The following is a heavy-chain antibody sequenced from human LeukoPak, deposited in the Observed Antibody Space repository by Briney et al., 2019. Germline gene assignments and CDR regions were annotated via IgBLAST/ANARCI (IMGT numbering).Heavy chain of an antibody. V-gene: IGHV4-59*01. J-gene: IGHJ4*02. CDR2: SYYSGST. CDR1: GGSISSYY. CDR3: ARDNRRGEFDY. D-gene: IGHD3-3*01. Sequence: PSETLSLTCTVSGGSISSYYWSWIRQPPGKGLEWIGYSYYSGSTNYNPSLKSRVTISVDTSKNQFSLKLSSVTAADTAVYYCARDNRRGEFDYWGQGTLVTVSS.